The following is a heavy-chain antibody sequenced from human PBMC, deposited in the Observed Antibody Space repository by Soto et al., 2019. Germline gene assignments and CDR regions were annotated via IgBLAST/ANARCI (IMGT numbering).Heavy chain of an antibody. CDR3: ARGAHSGGYLPFDY. CDR2: IYYSGST. CDR1: GGSISSYY. Sequence: PSETLSLTCTVSGGSISSYYWSWIRQPPGKGLEWIGYIYYSGSTNYNPSLKSRVTISVDTSKNQFTLKLSSVTAADTAVYYCARGAHSGGYLPFDYWGQGTLVTVSS. V-gene: IGHV4-59*01. D-gene: IGHD1-26*01. J-gene: IGHJ4*02.